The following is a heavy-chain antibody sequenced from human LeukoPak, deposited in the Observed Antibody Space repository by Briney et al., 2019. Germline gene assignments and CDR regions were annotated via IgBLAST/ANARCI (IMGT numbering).Heavy chain of an antibody. Sequence: GASVTVSCKASRYTFTGYYMHWVRQAPGQGLEWMGWINPNSGGTNYAQKFQGRVTMTRDTSISTAYMELSRLRSDDTAVYYCARGSELLEWLSPPVPFDPWGQGTLVTVSS. J-gene: IGHJ5*02. D-gene: IGHD3-3*01. CDR1: RYTFTGYY. CDR2: INPNSGGT. V-gene: IGHV1-2*02. CDR3: ARGSELLEWLSPPVPFDP.